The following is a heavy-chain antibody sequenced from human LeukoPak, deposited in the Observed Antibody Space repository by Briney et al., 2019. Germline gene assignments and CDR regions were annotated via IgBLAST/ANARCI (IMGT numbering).Heavy chain of an antibody. D-gene: IGHD3-3*01. V-gene: IGHV4-59*11. J-gene: IGHJ6*03. CDR1: GGSISSHY. CDR2: IYYSGST. Sequence: SETLSLTCTVSGGSISSHYWSWIRQPPGKGLEWIGYIYYSGSTNYNPSLKSRVTISVDTSKNQFSLKLSSVTAADTAVYYCAREPEGYYRYYYYYMDVWGKGTTVTVSS. CDR3: AREPEGYYRYYYYYMDV.